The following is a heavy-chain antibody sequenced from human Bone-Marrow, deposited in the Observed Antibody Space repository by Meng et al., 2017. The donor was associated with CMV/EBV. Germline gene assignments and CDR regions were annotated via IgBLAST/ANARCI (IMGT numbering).Heavy chain of an antibody. Sequence: GGSLRLSCAASGFTFSSYAMSWVRQAPGKGLEWVSAISGSGGSTYYADSVKGRFTISRDNSKNTLYLQMNSLRAEDTAVYYCAKEGIVVVPAAISSGYYYYYGMDVWGQGTTVTV. D-gene: IGHD2-2*02. CDR1: GFTFSSYA. CDR2: ISGSGGST. CDR3: AKEGIVVVPAAISSGYYYYYGMDV. V-gene: IGHV3-23*01. J-gene: IGHJ6*02.